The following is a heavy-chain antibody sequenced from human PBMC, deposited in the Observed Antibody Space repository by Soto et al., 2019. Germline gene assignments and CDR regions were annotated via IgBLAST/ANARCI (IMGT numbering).Heavy chain of an antibody. D-gene: IGHD2-2*02. CDR2: MYPGDSDT. V-gene: IGHV5-51*01. J-gene: IGHJ6*02. Sequence: GASLKISCKGSGYSFTSYWIGWVRQMPGKGLEWMGVMYPGDSDTRYSPSFQGQVTISADKSISTAYLQWSSLKASDTAMYYCRKHLYTYSSSSDVYYNYGMDVWGQGTTVTVSS. CDR1: GYSFTSYW. CDR3: RKHLYTYSSSSDVYYNYGMDV.